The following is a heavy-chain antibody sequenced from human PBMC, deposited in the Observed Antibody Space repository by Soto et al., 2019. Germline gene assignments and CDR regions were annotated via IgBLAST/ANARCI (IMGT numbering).Heavy chain of an antibody. CDR3: VGQMLEPRDA. J-gene: IGHJ5*02. CDR2: IIPVVSMA. CDR1: GGSLDSLT. V-gene: IGHV1-69*02. D-gene: IGHD1-1*01. Sequence: QVQLVQSGAEVREPGSSVRVSCKASGGSLDSLTISWVRHAPGQGLEWMGRIIPVVSMASSAEKFQDRMKIDADKSTNAIYREVTNLRSEDTAMYYFVGQMLEPRDAWGQGTPIIVSS.